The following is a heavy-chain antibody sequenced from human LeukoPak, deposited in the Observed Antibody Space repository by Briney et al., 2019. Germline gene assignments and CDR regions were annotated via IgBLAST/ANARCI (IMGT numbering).Heavy chain of an antibody. D-gene: IGHD3-10*01. J-gene: IGHJ4*02. V-gene: IGHV4-38-2*02. CDR2: IYNSAST. CDR3: AGDAEFTWFFY. Sequence: SETLSLTCSLSSYSISRGYDWGWIRQPPGKGLGWIGSIYNSASTYSNPSLKRRVTIPVDTSKNQLSMKLPSVTAADTAVYYCAGDAEFTWFFYWGQGTLVTVPS. CDR1: SYSISRGYD.